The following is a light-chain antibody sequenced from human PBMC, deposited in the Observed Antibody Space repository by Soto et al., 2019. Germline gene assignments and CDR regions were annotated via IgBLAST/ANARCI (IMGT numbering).Light chain of an antibody. V-gene: IGKV1-5*01. CDR1: QSISSW. Sequence: DIQMTQSPSTLSASVGDRATITCRASQSISSWLAWYQQKPGKAPKRLLYDGSCLESGVTSRFSGSGSGTAFTLTISSLQPADFATYYCQQYNSYSGTFGQGTKVDIK. CDR3: QQYNSYSGT. CDR2: DGS. J-gene: IGKJ1*01.